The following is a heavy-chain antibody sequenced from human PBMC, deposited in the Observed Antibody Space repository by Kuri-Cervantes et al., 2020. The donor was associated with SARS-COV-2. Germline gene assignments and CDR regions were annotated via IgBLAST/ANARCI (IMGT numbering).Heavy chain of an antibody. D-gene: IGHD3-3*01. CDR1: GGSISSYY. Sequence: SETLSLTCTVSGGSISSYYWSWIRQPAGKGLEWIGRIYTSGSTNYNPSLKSRVTISVGTSKNQFSLKLSSVTAADTAVYYCARWNYDFWSGYYYPLIDYWGQGTLVTVSS. V-gene: IGHV4-4*07. CDR2: IYTSGST. CDR3: ARWNYDFWSGYYYPLIDY. J-gene: IGHJ4*02.